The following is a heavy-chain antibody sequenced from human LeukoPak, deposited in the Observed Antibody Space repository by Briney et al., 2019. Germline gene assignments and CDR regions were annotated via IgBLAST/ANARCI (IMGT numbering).Heavy chain of an antibody. J-gene: IGHJ6*02. CDR1: GFTFSSYW. CDR2: IKQDGSEK. Sequence: GGSLRLSCAASGFTFSSYWMSRVRQAPGKGLEWVANIKQDGSEKYYVDSVKGRFTISRDNAKNSLYLQMNSLRAEDTAVYYCARSNSGYYYYGMDVWGQGTTVIVSS. V-gene: IGHV3-7*01. CDR3: ARSNSGYYYYGMDV. D-gene: IGHD3-22*01.